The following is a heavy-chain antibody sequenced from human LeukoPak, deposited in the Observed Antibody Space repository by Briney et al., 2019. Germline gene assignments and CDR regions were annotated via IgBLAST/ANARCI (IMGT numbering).Heavy chain of an antibody. CDR3: ARAGGSGWYAFDV. D-gene: IGHD6-13*01. J-gene: IGHJ3*01. CDR2: IGSAGDT. Sequence: PGGSLRLSCAASGFTFSSYDMHWVRQAIAKGLEWVSGIGSAGDTYYPASVKGRFTISRENGKKSLYLQMNSLRAGDSTVYYCARAGGSGWYAFDVWGQGTMVTVSS. V-gene: IGHV3-13*04. CDR1: GFTFSSYD.